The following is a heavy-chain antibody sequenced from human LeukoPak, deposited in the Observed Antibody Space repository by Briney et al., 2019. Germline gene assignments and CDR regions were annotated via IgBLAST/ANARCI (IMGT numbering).Heavy chain of an antibody. V-gene: IGHV1-24*01. CDR2: FDPEDGET. CDR1: GYTLTELS. J-gene: IGHJ6*02. CDR3: ATVGIFRDDSTMDV. D-gene: IGHD3-10*01. Sequence: ASVKVSCKVSGYTLTELSMHWVRQAPGKGLEWMGGFDPEDGETIYAQKFQGRVNMTEDTSTDTAYMELSSLRSEDTAVYYCATVGIFRDDSTMDVWGQGTTVTVSS.